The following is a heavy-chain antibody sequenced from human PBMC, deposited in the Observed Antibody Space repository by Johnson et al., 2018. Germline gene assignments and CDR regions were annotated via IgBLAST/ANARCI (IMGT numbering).Heavy chain of an antibody. CDR1: GFTFSSYT. CDR3: AKDNRDCTNGVCYYYYYYMDV. Sequence: QVQLVQSGGGVVQPGRSLRLSCAASGFTFSSYTMHWVRQAPGKGLDWVAVISYDGSNKYYADSVKGRFTISRDNSKNTLYLQMNSLRAEDTAVYYCAKDNRDCTNGVCYYYYYYMDVWGKGTTVTVSS. D-gene: IGHD2-8*01. CDR2: ISYDGSNK. V-gene: IGHV3-30-3*01. J-gene: IGHJ6*03.